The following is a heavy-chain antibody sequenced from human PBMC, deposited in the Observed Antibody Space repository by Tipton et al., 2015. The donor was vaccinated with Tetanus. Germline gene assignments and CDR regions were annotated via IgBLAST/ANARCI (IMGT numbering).Heavy chain of an antibody. D-gene: IGHD3-22*01. CDR2: LDGTADST. CDR1: GFTFSNYA. CDR3: AGVYYYDSVGPWGIDY. J-gene: IGHJ4*02. V-gene: IGHV3-23*01. Sequence: SLRLSCVASGFTFSNYAMSWVRQAPGKGLEWVSSLDGTADSTYYADSVKGRFTISRDNSRNTLYLQMNSLRAEDTAVYFCAGVYYYDSVGPWGIDYWGQGTLVTVSS.